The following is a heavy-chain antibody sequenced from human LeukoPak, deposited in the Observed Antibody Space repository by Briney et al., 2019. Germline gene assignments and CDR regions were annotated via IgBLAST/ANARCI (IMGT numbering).Heavy chain of an antibody. CDR1: GFTFGEYA. J-gene: IGHJ4*02. Sequence: GGSLRLSCAASGFTFGEYAMSWVRQAPGKGLEWVGFIRNKRNGGTTEYAASVEGRVIISRDDSKSIAYLRMNSLKTEDTAVYFCLYDFGNYWGQGTLVTVSS. D-gene: IGHD3-3*01. CDR3: LYDFGNY. CDR2: IRNKRNGGTT. V-gene: IGHV3-49*04.